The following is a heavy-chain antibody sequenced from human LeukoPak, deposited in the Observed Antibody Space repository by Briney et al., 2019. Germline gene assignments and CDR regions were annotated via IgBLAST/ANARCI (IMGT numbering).Heavy chain of an antibody. V-gene: IGHV4-34*01. CDR3: ARHAHCSSTSCPISDELDYYYMDV. CDR2: INHSGST. J-gene: IGHJ6*03. CDR1: GGAFSGYY. Sequence: SETLSLTCAVYGGAFSGYYWSWIRQPPGKGLEWIGEINHSGSTNYNPSLKSRVTISVDTSKNQFSLKLSSVTAADTAVYYCARHAHCSSTSCPISDELDYYYMDVWGQGTLVTVSS. D-gene: IGHD2-2*01.